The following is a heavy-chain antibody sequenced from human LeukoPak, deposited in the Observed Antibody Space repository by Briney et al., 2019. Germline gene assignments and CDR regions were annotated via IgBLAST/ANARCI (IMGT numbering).Heavy chain of an antibody. CDR2: IYYSGST. D-gene: IGHD6-13*01. J-gene: IGHJ4*02. V-gene: IGHV4-39*07. Sequence: SETLSLTCTVSGGSISSSSYYWGWIRQPPGKGLEWIGSIYYSGSTYYNPSLKSRVTISVNTSKNQFSLKLSSVTAADTAVYYCARVSSSSWYLGYWGQGTLVTVSS. CDR1: GGSISSSSYY. CDR3: ARVSSSSWYLGY.